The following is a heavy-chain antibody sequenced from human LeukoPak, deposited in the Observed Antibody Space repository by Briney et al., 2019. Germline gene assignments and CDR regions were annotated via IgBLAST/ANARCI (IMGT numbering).Heavy chain of an antibody. CDR3: AREGRKYSNNDY. Sequence: ASVKVSCKAPGYTFTGYYMHWVRQAPGQGLEWMGRINPNSGGTNYAQKFQGRVTMTRDTSISTAYMELSRLRSDDTAVYYCAREGRKYSNNDYWGQGTLVTVSS. CDR2: INPNSGGT. J-gene: IGHJ4*02. V-gene: IGHV1-2*06. D-gene: IGHD1-26*01. CDR1: GYTFTGYY.